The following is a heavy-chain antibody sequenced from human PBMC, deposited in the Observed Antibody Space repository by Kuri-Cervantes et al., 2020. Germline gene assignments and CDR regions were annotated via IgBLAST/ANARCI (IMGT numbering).Heavy chain of an antibody. V-gene: IGHV1-46*02. CDR3: ARSVRLPTMIVVVTHADAFDI. D-gene: IGHD3-22*01. CDR1: VYTFNSYY. Sequence: ASVNVSCKASVYTFNSYYMHWVQQAPGQGLEWMGRINPSGGSTSYAQKCQGRVTMTRDTSTSTVYMELSSLRSEDTAVYYCARSVRLPTMIVVVTHADAFDIWGQGTMVTVSS. J-gene: IGHJ3*02. CDR2: INPSGGST.